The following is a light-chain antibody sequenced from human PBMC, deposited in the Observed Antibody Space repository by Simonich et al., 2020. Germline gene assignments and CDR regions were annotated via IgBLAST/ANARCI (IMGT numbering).Light chain of an antibody. CDR1: QSISSW. V-gene: IGKV1-5*03. J-gene: IGKJ2*01. CDR3: QQYNSELYT. Sequence: DIQMTQSPSTLSASVGDRVTITCRASQSISSWLAWYQQKPGKAPKLLIYKASSLERGVPSRFSGSGSGTEFTLTISSLQPDDFATYYCQQYNSELYTFGQGTKLEIK. CDR2: KAS.